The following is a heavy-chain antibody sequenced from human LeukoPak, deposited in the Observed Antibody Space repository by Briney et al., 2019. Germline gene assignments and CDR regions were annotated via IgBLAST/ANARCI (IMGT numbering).Heavy chain of an antibody. Sequence: GESLKISCKGSGYKFTNYWIVWVRQMPGKGLEWMGIIYPDDSNTRYSPSFQGQVTISVDKSFSTAYLQWNSLKASDTAMYYCALQPGYCSSASCSHFDFWGQGTLVTVSS. J-gene: IGHJ4*02. CDR3: ALQPGYCSSASCSHFDF. CDR1: GYKFTNYW. D-gene: IGHD2-2*01. V-gene: IGHV5-51*01. CDR2: IYPDDSNT.